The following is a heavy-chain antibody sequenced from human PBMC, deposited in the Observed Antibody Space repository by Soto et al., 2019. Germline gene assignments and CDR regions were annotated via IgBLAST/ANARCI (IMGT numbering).Heavy chain of an antibody. J-gene: IGHJ4*02. Sequence: GASVKVSCKVSGSRFSNYVISWVRQAPGHGLEWLGRIIPIFNSTKYAQSFQGRDTITADKSTSTASLELSSLRSDDTAVYYCAREGRGKKAGYNGLVSLGYWGQGTLVTVS. D-gene: IGHD2-2*02. CDR3: AREGRGKKAGYNGLVSLGY. V-gene: IGHV1-69*06. CDR2: IIPIFNST. CDR1: GSRFSNYV.